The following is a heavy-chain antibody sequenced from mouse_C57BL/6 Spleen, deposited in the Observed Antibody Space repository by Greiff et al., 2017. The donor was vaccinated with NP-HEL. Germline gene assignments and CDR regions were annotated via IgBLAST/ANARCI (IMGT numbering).Heavy chain of an antibody. CDR2: IRLKSDNYAT. V-gene: IGHV6-3*01. Sequence: EVQVEESGGGLVQPGGSMKLSCAASGFTFSNYWMNWVRQSPEKGLEWVAQIRLKSDNYATHYAESVKGRFTISRDDSKSSVYLQMNNLRAEDTGIYYCTGDDYCNPYFDYWGQGTTLTVSS. J-gene: IGHJ2*01. D-gene: IGHD2-1*01. CDR3: TGDDYCNPYFDY. CDR1: GFTFSNYW.